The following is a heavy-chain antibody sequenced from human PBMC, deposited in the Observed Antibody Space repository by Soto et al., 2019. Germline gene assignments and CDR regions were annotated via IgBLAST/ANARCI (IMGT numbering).Heavy chain of an antibody. J-gene: IGHJ4*02. CDR2: IKQDGSEK. D-gene: IGHD6-19*01. V-gene: IGHV3-7*01. CDR3: ARAQLCCGWHHWVDY. CDR1: GFTFSSYW. Sequence: GGSLRLSCAASGFTFSSYWMSWVRQAPGKGLEWVANIKQDGSEKYYVDSVKGRFTISRDNAKNSLYLQMNSLRAEDTAVYYCARAQLCCGWHHWVDYWGQGTLVTVSS.